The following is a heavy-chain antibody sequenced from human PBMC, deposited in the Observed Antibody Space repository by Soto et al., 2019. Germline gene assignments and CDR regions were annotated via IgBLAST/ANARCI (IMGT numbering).Heavy chain of an antibody. CDR2: IWYDGSNK. V-gene: IGHV3-33*01. J-gene: IGHJ4*02. CDR3: ARIYPPPRVVVVAATPTDY. Sequence: GGSLRLSCAASGFTFSSYGMHWVRQAPGKGLEWVAVIWYDGSNKYYVDSVKGRFTISRDNSKNTLYLQMNSLRAEDTAVYYCARIYPPPRVVVVAATPTDYWGQGTLVTVSS. D-gene: IGHD2-15*01. CDR1: GFTFSSYG.